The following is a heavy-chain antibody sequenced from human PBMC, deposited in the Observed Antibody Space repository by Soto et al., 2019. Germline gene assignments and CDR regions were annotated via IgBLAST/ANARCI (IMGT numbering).Heavy chain of an antibody. V-gene: IGHV4-39*01. Sequence: SETLSLTCTFADYSISSSSYYWGRIRQPPGKGLEWIGSIYYSGSTYYNPSLKSRVTISVDTPKNQFSLKLSSVTAADTAVYYCARIPPPYYYDSSGQFDYWGQGTLVTVS. CDR3: ARIPPPYYYDSSGQFDY. D-gene: IGHD3-22*01. CDR1: DYSISSSSYY. J-gene: IGHJ4*02. CDR2: IYYSGST.